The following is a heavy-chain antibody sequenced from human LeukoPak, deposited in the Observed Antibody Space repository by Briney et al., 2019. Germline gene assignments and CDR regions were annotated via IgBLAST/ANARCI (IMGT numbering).Heavy chain of an antibody. D-gene: IGHD3-3*01. CDR1: GGSISSYY. J-gene: IGHJ4*02. CDR3: ARGEWSLDY. V-gene: IGHV4-59*01. CDR2: IYYSGST. Sequence: SETLSLTCTVSGGSISSYYWSWIRQPPGKGLEWIGYIYYSGSTTYNPSLKSRVTISVDTSNNQFSLKLSSVTAADTAVYYCARGEWSLDYWGQGTLVTVSS.